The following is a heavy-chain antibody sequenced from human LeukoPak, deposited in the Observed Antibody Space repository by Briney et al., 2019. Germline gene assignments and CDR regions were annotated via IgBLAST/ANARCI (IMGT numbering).Heavy chain of an antibody. Sequence: GASVKVSCKASGGAFSSYAISWVRQAPGQGLGWMGRINVILDTANYAQKFQGRVTITADISTSTSYMELSSLRSDDTAVYYCARDQGIGDASDIWGQGTMVTVSS. V-gene: IGHV1-69*04. CDR1: GGAFSSYA. CDR2: INVILDTA. CDR3: ARDQGIGDASDI. J-gene: IGHJ3*02.